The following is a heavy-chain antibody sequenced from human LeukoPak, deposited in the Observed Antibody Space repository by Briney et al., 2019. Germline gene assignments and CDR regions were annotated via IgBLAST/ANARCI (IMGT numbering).Heavy chain of an antibody. CDR3: ARGAQCGGDCYRHFDY. Sequence: SETLSLTCTVSGGSISSYYWSWIRQPPGKGLEWIGYIYYSGSTSYNPSLKSRVTISVDTSKNQFSLKLSSVTAADTAVYYCARGAQCGGDCYRHFDYWGQGTLVTVSS. J-gene: IGHJ4*02. CDR2: IYYSGST. CDR1: GGSISSYY. D-gene: IGHD2-21*02. V-gene: IGHV4-59*01.